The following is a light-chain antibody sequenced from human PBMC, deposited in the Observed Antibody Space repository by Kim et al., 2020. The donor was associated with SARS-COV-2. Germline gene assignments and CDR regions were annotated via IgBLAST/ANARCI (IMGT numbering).Light chain of an antibody. CDR2: QDN. CDR1: KLGDKY. Sequence: SYELTQPPSVSVSPGQTASITCSGDKLGDKYACWYQQKPGQSPVLVIYQDNKRPSGIPERFSGSNSGNTATLTISGTQAMDEADYYCQAWDSSYYVFGTGTKVTVL. CDR3: QAWDSSYYV. J-gene: IGLJ1*01. V-gene: IGLV3-1*01.